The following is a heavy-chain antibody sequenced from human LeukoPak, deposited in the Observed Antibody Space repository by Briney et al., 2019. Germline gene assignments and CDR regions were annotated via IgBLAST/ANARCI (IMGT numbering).Heavy chain of an antibody. D-gene: IGHD6-13*01. V-gene: IGHV3-48*03. CDR2: ISSSGSTI. J-gene: IGHJ4*02. CDR1: GFTFSSYE. Sequence: PGGSLRLSCAASGFTFSSYEMNWVRQAPGKGLEWVSYISSSGSTIYYADSVKGRFTISRDNAKNSLYLQMNSLRAEDTAVYYCARSRGSWYGGFYFDYWGQGTLVTVSS. CDR3: ARSRGSWYGGFYFDY.